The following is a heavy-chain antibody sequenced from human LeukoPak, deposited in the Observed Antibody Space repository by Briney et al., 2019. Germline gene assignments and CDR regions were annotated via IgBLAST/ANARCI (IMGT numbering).Heavy chain of an antibody. CDR3: AKNLPLDN. J-gene: IGHJ4*02. D-gene: IGHD1-14*01. CDR2: ISTGGDTT. CDR1: GFTFSNYA. V-gene: IGHV3-23*01. Sequence: GGSLRLSCAASGFTFSNYAMSWVRQAPGKGLEWVSTISTGGDTTNYADSVKGRFTISRDNSKNTLYLQMKSLRAEDTAVYYRAKNLPLDNWGQGTLVTVSS.